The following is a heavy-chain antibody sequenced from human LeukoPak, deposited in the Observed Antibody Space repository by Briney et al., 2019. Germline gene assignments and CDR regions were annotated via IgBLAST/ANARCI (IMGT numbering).Heavy chain of an antibody. D-gene: IGHD4-17*01. CDR2: LWYDGSNK. CDR3: ARSPLEDYGVFDY. Sequence: QPGRSLRLSCAASGFTFSSYGMHWVRQAPGKGLEGVAVLWYDGSNKYYADSVKGRFTISRDNSKNTLYLQMNSLRAEDTAVYYCARSPLEDYGVFDYWGQGTLVTVSS. CDR1: GFTFSSYG. V-gene: IGHV3-33*01. J-gene: IGHJ4*02.